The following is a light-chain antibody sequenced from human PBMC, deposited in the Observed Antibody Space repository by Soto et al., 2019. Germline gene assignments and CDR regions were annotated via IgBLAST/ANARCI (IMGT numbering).Light chain of an antibody. CDR1: SSNIGAGYD. J-gene: IGLJ2*01. V-gene: IGLV1-40*01. CDR2: GNT. CDR3: LSFDSSLSVV. Sequence: QSVLTQPHSVSGAPGQRVTISCTGSSSNIGAGYDVHWYQQLPGRAPKHLIYGNTNRPSGVPDRFSGSKSGTSASLAITGLQAEDEADYYCLSFDSSLSVVFGGGTMLTVL.